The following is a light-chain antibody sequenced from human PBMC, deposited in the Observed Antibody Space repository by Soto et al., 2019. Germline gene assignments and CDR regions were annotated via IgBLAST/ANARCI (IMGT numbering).Light chain of an antibody. V-gene: IGKV1-39*01. CDR2: GAS. J-gene: IGKJ2*01. Sequence: DIQLTQSPSSLSASIGDRVTITCRASQSIGSYLSWYQHKQGKAPKLLIFGASYLKGGVPSRFSGSGSGTDFTLTINSLDPEDFATYYCQQSYSTLMYTFGQGTKLEIK. CDR1: QSIGSY. CDR3: QQSYSTLMYT.